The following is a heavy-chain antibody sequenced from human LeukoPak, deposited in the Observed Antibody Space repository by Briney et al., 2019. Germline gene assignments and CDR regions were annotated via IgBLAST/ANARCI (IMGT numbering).Heavy chain of an antibody. CDR1: GFTFSSYG. CDR3: AKVVGATVLYYYYMDV. V-gene: IGHV3-23*01. J-gene: IGHJ6*03. CDR2: ISGSGGST. Sequence: PGGSLRLSCAASGFTFSSYGMSWVRQTPGKGLEWVSAISGSGGSTYYADSVKGRFTISRDNSKNTLYLQMNSLRAEDTAVYYCAKVVGATVLYYYYMDVWGKGTTVTISS. D-gene: IGHD1-26*01.